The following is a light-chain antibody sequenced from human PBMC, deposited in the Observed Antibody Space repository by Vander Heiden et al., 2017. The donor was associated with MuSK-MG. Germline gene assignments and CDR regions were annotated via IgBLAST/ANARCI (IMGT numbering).Light chain of an antibody. Sequence: EIVIPRSPATLSVSPGERATLSCRASQSVSSNLAWYQQKTGQAPRLLIYGASTRATGIPARFSGSGSGTEFTLTISSLQSEDFAVYYCQQYNNWPPWTFGQGTKVEIK. CDR2: GAS. CDR3: QQYNNWPPWT. V-gene: IGKV3-15*01. J-gene: IGKJ1*01. CDR1: QSVSSN.